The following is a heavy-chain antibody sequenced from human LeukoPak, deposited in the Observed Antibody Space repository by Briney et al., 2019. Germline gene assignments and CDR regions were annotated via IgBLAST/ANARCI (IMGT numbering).Heavy chain of an antibody. CDR1: GFTFEGYA. CDR2: INWNDNSV. D-gene: IGHD6-19*01. V-gene: IGHV3-20*04. CDR3: ARVSDISVAAYFDY. Sequence: GGSLRLSCAASGFTFEGYAMHWVRQTPGKGLEWVAGINWNDNSVGYADSVKGRFTISRDNAKNSLYLQMNSLRAEDTALYYCARVSDISVAAYFDYWGQGTLVTVSS. J-gene: IGHJ4*02.